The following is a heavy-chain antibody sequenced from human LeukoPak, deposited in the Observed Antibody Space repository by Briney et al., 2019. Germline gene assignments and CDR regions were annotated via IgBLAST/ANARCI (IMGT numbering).Heavy chain of an antibody. D-gene: IGHD3-9*01. J-gene: IGHJ6*03. CDR3: ATWNGLRYNLTYYYYMDV. CDR1: GYTFTGYD. Sequence: GASVKVSCKASGYTFTGYDINWVRQATGQGLEWMGWMNPNSGNTGYAQKFQGRVTMTEDTSTDTAYMELSSLRSEDTAVYYCATWNGLRYNLTYYYYMDVWGKGTTVTVSS. CDR2: MNPNSGNT. V-gene: IGHV1-8*01.